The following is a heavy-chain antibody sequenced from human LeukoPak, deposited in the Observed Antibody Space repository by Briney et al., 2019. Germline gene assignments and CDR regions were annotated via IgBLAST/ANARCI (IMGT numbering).Heavy chain of an antibody. CDR3: ARQLGYSSGWYEGYFDY. CDR1: GGSISSYY. Sequence: PSETLPLTCTVSGGSISSYYWSWIRQPAGKGLEWIGRIYTSGSTNYNPSLKSRVTISVDTSKNQFSLKLSSVTAAGTAVYYCARQLGYSSGWYEGYFDYWGQGTLVTVSS. CDR2: IYTSGST. V-gene: IGHV4-4*07. D-gene: IGHD6-19*01. J-gene: IGHJ4*02.